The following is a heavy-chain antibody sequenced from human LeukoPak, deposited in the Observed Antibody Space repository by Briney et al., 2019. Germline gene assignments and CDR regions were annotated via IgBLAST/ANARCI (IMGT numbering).Heavy chain of an antibody. CDR2: ISSDGRNT. Sequence: GGSLRLSCAASGFTFNSYSMHWVRQPPGKGLEWVALISSDGRNTPCADSVKGRFTISRDNSKNMLYLQMDSLRPDDSALYYCGRGRGSTAYHTDYWGQGTLVTVSS. CDR3: GRGRGSTAYHTDY. J-gene: IGHJ4*02. D-gene: IGHD3-10*01. V-gene: IGHV3-30*04. CDR1: GFTFNSYS.